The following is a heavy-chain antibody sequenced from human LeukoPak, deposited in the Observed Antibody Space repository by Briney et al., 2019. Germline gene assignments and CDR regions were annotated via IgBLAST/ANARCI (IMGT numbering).Heavy chain of an antibody. V-gene: IGHV3-11*05. CDR3: ARDRNYDWFDP. D-gene: IGHD1-7*01. CDR1: GFTFSDYY. J-gene: IGHJ5*02. Sequence: PGGSLRLSCAASGFTFSDYYMSWIRQAPGKGLEWVSYISSSSSYTNYADSVKGRFTISRDNAKNSLYLQMNSLRAEDTAVYYCARDRNYDWFDPWGQGTLVTVSS. CDR2: ISSSSSYT.